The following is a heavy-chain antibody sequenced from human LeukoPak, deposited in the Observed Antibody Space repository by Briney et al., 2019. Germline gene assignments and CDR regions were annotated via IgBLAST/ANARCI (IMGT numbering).Heavy chain of an antibody. CDR3: ARDRNSGSYYSDY. V-gene: IGHV3-74*01. CDR2: INSDGSST. CDR1: GFTFGSYW. Sequence: GGSLRLSCAASGFTFGSYWMHWVRQAPGKGLVWVSRINSDGSSTSYADSVKGRFTISRDNAKNTLYLQMNSLRAEDTAVYYCARDRNSGSYYSDYWGQGTLVTVSS. D-gene: IGHD1-26*01. J-gene: IGHJ4*02.